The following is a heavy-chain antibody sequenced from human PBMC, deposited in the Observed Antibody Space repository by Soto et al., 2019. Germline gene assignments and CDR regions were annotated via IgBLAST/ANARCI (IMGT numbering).Heavy chain of an antibody. CDR1: GGSISSYY. CDR2: IYTSGST. J-gene: IGHJ4*02. D-gene: IGHD2-15*01. V-gene: IGHV4-4*07. CDR3: ASDGYCSGGSCYSLFY. Sequence: SETLSLTCTVSGGSISSYYWSWIRQPAGKGLEWIGRIYTSGSTNYNPSLKSRVTMSVDTSKNQFSLKLSSVTAADTAVYYCASDGYCSGGSCYSLFYWGQGTLVTVS.